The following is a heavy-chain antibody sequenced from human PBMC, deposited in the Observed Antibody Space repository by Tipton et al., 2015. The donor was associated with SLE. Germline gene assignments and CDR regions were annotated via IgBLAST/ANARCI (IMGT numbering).Heavy chain of an antibody. CDR3: ARTIVAAGQDY. CDR2: ISSSSTYI. V-gene: IGHV3-21*01. J-gene: IGHJ4*02. CDR1: GFSFSSYT. Sequence: GSLRLSCAVSGFSFSSYTISWVRQAPGKGLEWVSSISSSSTYIYYADSVKGRFTISRDNAKISLFLQMNSLRAEDTAVYYCARTIVAAGQDYWGQGTLVTVSS. D-gene: IGHD6-13*01.